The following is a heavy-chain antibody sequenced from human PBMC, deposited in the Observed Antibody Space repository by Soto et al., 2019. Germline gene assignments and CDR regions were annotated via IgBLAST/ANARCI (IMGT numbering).Heavy chain of an antibody. CDR3: ARQTRYCSGGSCYNWFDP. J-gene: IGHJ5*02. Sequence: QVQLQESGPGLVKPSETLSLTCAVSGGSISSNYWTWIRQPPGKGLEWIGYIYHSGSTNYNPSLKGRVTISLDTSENQFSLKLSSVTAADTAVYYCARQTRYCSGGSCYNWFDPWGQGTLVTVST. CDR2: IYHSGST. D-gene: IGHD2-15*01. CDR1: GGSISSNY. V-gene: IGHV4-59*08.